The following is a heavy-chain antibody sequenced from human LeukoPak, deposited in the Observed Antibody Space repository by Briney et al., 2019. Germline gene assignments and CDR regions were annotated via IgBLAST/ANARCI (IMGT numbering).Heavy chain of an antibody. Sequence: GGSLRLSCAASGFTISSNWMSWVRQAPGRGLEWVANIKQDGGERYHVDSVKGRFTISRDNAKNSLYLQMNSLRVEDTAVYYCARDARYGYSQYYFDYWGQGTLVTVSS. D-gene: IGHD4-17*01. CDR1: GFTISSNW. CDR2: IKQDGGER. J-gene: IGHJ4*02. CDR3: ARDARYGYSQYYFDY. V-gene: IGHV3-7*04.